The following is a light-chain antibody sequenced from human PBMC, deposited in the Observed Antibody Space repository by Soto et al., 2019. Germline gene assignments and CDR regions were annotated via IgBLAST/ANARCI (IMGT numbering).Light chain of an antibody. Sequence: QSALTQPASVSGSPGQSITISCTGTSSDVGGYNYVSWYQQHPGTAPKLMIYDVSNRPSGVSNRFSGSKSGNTASLTISGLQAEEEADYYCSSYTSSSTGVFGGGTQLTVL. CDR3: SSYTSSSTGV. CDR1: SSDVGGYNY. V-gene: IGLV2-14*01. J-gene: IGLJ3*02. CDR2: DVS.